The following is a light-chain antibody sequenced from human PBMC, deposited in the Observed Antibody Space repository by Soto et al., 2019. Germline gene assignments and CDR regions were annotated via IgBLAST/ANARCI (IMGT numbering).Light chain of an antibody. CDR1: QDIRNY. J-gene: IGKJ1*01. CDR2: DAS. CDR3: QQYNSYSSWT. Sequence: IQLTQSPSSLSASVGDRVTVTCRASQDIRNYLAWYQQKPGKAPKLLICDASTLYSGVPSRFSGSGSGTEFTLTISSLQTDDFATYYCQQYNSYSSWTFGQGTKVDI. V-gene: IGKV1-9*01.